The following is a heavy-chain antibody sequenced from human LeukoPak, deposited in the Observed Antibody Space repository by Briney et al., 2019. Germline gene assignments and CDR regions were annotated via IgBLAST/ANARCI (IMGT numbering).Heavy chain of an antibody. CDR1: GFTFNTFS. D-gene: IGHD3-10*02. CDR3: AELGITMIGGV. CDR2: ISSSNTYI. J-gene: IGHJ6*04. V-gene: IGHV3-21*01. Sequence: GGSLRLSCVGSGFTFNTFSMNWARQAPGKGLEWVSTISSSNTYIYYADSVQGRFTVSRDNAKNSLYLQMNSLRVEDTAVYYCAELGITMIGGVWGKGTTVTISS.